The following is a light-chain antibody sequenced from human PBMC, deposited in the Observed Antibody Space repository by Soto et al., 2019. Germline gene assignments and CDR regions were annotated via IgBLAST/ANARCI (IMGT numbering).Light chain of an antibody. CDR3: QQYLSSPPYG. CDR2: DAS. V-gene: IGKV3-20*01. Sequence: EIVLTQSPGTLSLSPGERATLSCRASQTISSYLAWYQHKPGQAPRLLIYDASSRATDIPDRFSGSGSGTDFTLTIGRLEREDFAVYYCQQYLSSPPYGFGQGTKLEIK. J-gene: IGKJ2*03. CDR1: QTISSY.